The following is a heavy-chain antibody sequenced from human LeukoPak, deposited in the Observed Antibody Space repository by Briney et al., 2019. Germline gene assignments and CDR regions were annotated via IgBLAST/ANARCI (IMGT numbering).Heavy chain of an antibody. D-gene: IGHD6-19*01. CDR3: SRGGWLVK. CDR1: GYTFTDHY. V-gene: IGHV1-2*02. J-gene: IGHJ4*02. Sequence: GASVKVSCKASGYTFTDHYIHWVRQAPGQGLEWMGWIIPNSGDTRYAQKFQGRVTMTRDTSISSAYMELSRLRSDDTAVYYCSRGGWLVKWGQGTLVSVSS. CDR2: IIPNSGDT.